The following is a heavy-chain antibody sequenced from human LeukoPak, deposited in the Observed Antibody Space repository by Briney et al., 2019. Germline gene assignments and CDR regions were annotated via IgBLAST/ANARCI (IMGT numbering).Heavy chain of an antibody. CDR1: GYTFTGYY. CDR2: INPNSGGT. D-gene: IGHD3-10*01. CDR3: ARPGHYYGSGSYREGDY. Sequence: ASVKVSCKASGYTFTGYYMHWVRQAPGQGLEWMGRINPNSGGTNYAQKLQGRVTMTTDTSTSTAYMELRSLRSDDTAVYYCARPGHYYGSGSYREGDYWGQGTLVTVSS. V-gene: IGHV1-2*06. J-gene: IGHJ4*02.